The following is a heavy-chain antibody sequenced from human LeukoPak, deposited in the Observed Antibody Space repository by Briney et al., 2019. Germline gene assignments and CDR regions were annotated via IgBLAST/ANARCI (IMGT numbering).Heavy chain of an antibody. V-gene: IGHV3-30-3*01. CDR2: VSSDGNR. Sequence: GGSLRLSCAASGFTFNTYTLHWVRQAPGKGLEWVALVSSDGNRYSADSVKGRFTISRDNSKNTLYLQMNSLRAEDTAVYYCARDGRQHLVLYYFDSWGPGTLVTVSS. CDR1: GFTFNTYT. D-gene: IGHD3-10*01. CDR3: ARDGRQHLVLYYFDS. J-gene: IGHJ4*02.